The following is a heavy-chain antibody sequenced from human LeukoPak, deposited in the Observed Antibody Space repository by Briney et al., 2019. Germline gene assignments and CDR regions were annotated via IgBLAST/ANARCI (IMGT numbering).Heavy chain of an antibody. V-gene: IGHV3-9*01. CDR3: AKDRDAQRHDAFDI. J-gene: IGHJ3*02. CDR2: ISWNSGSI. Sequence: GRSLRLSCAASGFTFDDYAMHWVRQAPGKGLEWVSGISWNSGSIGYADSVKGRFTISRDNAKNSLYLQMNSLRAEDTALYYCAKDRDAQRHDAFDIWGQGTMVTVSS. CDR1: GFTFDDYA.